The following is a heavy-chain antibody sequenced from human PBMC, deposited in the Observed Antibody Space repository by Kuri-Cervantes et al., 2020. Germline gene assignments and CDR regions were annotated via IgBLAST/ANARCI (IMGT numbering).Heavy chain of an antibody. J-gene: IGHJ4*02. CDR3: ARGGGGDY. Sequence: GESLKISCAASGLTFRNHWMYWVRQAPGKGLEWVSYISSSSSTIYYADSVKGRFTISRDNAKNSLYLQMNSLRAEDTAMYYCARGGGGDYWGQGTLVTVSS. V-gene: IGHV3-48*01. D-gene: IGHD3-16*01. CDR2: ISSSSSTI. CDR1: GLTFRNHW.